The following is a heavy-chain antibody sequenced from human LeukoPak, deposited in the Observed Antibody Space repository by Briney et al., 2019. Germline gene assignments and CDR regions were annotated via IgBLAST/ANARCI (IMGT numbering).Heavy chain of an antibody. Sequence: GGSLRLSCAASGFTFDDYGMSWVRQAPGKGLEWVSGINWNGGSTGYADSVKGRFTISRDNAKNSLYLQMNSLRAEDTALYYCARAGYYYDSSGYWYYMDVWGKGTTVTVSS. CDR3: ARAGYYYDSSGYWYYMDV. V-gene: IGHV3-20*04. CDR2: INWNGGST. D-gene: IGHD3-22*01. CDR1: GFTFDDYG. J-gene: IGHJ6*03.